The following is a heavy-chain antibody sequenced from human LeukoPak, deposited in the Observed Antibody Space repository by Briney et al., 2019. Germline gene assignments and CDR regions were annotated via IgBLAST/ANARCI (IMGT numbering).Heavy chain of an antibody. J-gene: IGHJ4*02. CDR2: ISSSRYI. CDR3: ARGGSDILTQHDY. CDR1: GFTFSSYS. Sequence: GGSLRLSCAASGFTFSSYSMNWVSQAPGKGLEWVSSISSSRYIYYADSVKGRFTISRDNAKNSLYLQMNSLRAEDTAVYYCARGGSDILTQHDYWGQGTLVTVSS. D-gene: IGHD3-9*01. V-gene: IGHV3-21*01.